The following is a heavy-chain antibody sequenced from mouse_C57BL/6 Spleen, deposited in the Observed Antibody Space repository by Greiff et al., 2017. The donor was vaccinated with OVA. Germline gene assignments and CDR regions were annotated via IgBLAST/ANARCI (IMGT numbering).Heavy chain of an antibody. Sequence: DVMLVESGGGLVKPGGSLKLSCAASGFTFSSYAMSWVRQTPEKRLEWVATISDGGSYTYYPDNVKGRFTISRDNAKNNLYLQMSHLKSEDTAMYYCARDPTTVVARDWYFDGWGTGTTVTVSS. CDR1: GFTFSSYA. D-gene: IGHD1-1*01. CDR2: ISDGGSYT. V-gene: IGHV5-4*01. CDR3: ARDPTTVVARDWYFDG. J-gene: IGHJ1*03.